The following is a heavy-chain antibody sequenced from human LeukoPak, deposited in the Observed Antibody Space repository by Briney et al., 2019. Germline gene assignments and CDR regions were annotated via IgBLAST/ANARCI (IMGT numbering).Heavy chain of an antibody. CDR3: ASSSGIVVVPAAIRSWPPRFDY. D-gene: IGHD2-2*02. CDR1: GGTFSSYT. CDR2: IIPIFGTA. Sequence: SLKVSCKASGGTFSSYTISCVRQTPGQGLEWMGGIIPIFGTANYAQKFQGRVTITTDESTSTAYMELSRLRSEDTAVYYCASSSGIVVVPAAIRSWPPRFDYWGQGTLVTVSS. V-gene: IGHV1-69*05. J-gene: IGHJ4*02.